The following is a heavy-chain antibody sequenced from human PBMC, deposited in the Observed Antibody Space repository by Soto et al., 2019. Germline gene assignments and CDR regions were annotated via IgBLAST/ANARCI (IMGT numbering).Heavy chain of an antibody. CDR1: GYTFTGYC. V-gene: IGHV1-2*04. D-gene: IGHD1-20*01. CDR2: INPNSGGT. CDR3: ARDGYNWNEEVYYYYGMDV. J-gene: IGHJ6*02. Sequence: QVQLVQSGAEVKKPGASVKVSCKASGYTFTGYCMHWVRQAPGQGLEWMGWINPNSGGTNYAQKFQGWVTMTRDTSISTAYMELSRLRSDDTAVYYCARDGYNWNEEVYYYYGMDVWGQGTTVTVSS.